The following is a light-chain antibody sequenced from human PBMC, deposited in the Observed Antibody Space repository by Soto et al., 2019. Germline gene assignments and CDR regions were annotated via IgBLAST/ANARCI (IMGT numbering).Light chain of an antibody. CDR2: DVT. J-gene: IGLJ7*01. CDR3: SSYASSSIPYV. CDR1: SGDIGAYNY. Sequence: QSALTQPASVSGSPGQSITISCTGTSGDIGAYNYISWYQQHPGKAPKLMIYDVTYRPSGVSNRFSGSKSGNTASLTISGLQAEDEADYYCSSYASSSIPYVFGSGTQLTVL. V-gene: IGLV2-14*03.